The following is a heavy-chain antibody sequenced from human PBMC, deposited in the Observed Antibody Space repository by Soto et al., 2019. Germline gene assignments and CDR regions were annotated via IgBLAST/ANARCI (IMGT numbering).Heavy chain of an antibody. Sequence: EVQLVESGGGLVKPGGSLRLSCAASGFIFSSYSMNWVRQAPGKGLEWVSFTSYSSNYIYYADSVKGRFTISRDNAKNSLYLQMNSLRAEDTAVYHCARGRYGDYANWFDPWGQGTLVTVSS. CDR2: TSYSSNYI. J-gene: IGHJ5*02. CDR3: ARGRYGDYANWFDP. CDR1: GFIFSSYS. V-gene: IGHV3-21*01. D-gene: IGHD4-17*01.